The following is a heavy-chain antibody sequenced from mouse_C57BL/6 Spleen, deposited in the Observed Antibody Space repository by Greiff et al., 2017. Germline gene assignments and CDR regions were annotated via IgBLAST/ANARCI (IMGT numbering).Heavy chain of an antibody. CDR1: GYTFTSYW. J-gene: IGHJ2*01. V-gene: IGHV1-55*01. Sequence: VKLQQSGAELVKPGASVKMSCKASGYTFTSYWITWVKQRPAQGLEWIGDIYPGSGSTNYNEKFKSKATLTVDTSSSTAYMQLSSLTSEDSAVYSCARGLDYDVCDYWGQGTTLTVSS. CDR3: ARGLDYDVCDY. D-gene: IGHD2-4*01. CDR2: IYPGSGST.